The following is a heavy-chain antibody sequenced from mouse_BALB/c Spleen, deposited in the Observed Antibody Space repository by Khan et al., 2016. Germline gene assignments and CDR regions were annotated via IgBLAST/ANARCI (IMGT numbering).Heavy chain of an antibody. CDR2: ILPGSGTT. CDR1: GYTFSNYW. CDR3: ARGSY. Sequence: QVQLQQSGAELMKPGASVKISCKATGYTFSNYWIEWIKERPGHGLEWIGEILPGSGTTNYNEKFKGTATFTAETSSNTVCMQLSSLTSEDSAVYCCARGSYWGQGTLVTVSA. V-gene: IGHV1-9*01. J-gene: IGHJ3*01.